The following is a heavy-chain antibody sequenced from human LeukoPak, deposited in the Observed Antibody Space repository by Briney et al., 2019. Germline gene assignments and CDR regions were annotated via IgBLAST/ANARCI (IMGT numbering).Heavy chain of an antibody. D-gene: IGHD2-15*01. CDR2: IKQDGSEK. V-gene: IGHV3-7*01. CDR1: GFTFSSYW. J-gene: IGHJ4*02. Sequence: GGSLRLSCAASGFTFSSYWMSWVRQAPGKGLEWVANIKQDGSEKYYVDSVKGRFTISRDNAKNSLYLRMNSLRAEDTAAYYCARDYRGYRAPYYFDYWGQGTLVTVSS. CDR3: ARDYRGYRAPYYFDY.